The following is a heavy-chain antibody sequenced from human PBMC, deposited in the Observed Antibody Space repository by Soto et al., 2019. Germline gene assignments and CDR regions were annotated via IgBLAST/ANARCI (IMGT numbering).Heavy chain of an antibody. J-gene: IGHJ6*02. V-gene: IGHV3-30*18. CDR3: AKDFELPDGDYYHYGMDV. D-gene: IGHD1-1*01. CDR2: ISYEGSHK. Sequence: TGGSLRLSCVASGFFFSSHGMYWVRQAPGRGLEWVALISYEGSHKYYVDSVKGRFTISRDNSKKTVYLHMTSLRAEDTALYYCAKDFELPDGDYYHYGMDVWGQGTTVTVSS. CDR1: GFFFSSHG.